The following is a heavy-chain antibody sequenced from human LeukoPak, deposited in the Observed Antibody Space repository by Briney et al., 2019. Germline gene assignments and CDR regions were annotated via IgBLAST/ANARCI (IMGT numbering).Heavy chain of an antibody. J-gene: IGHJ3*01. CDR2: IYYTGST. D-gene: IGHD4-11*01. CDR1: GGSVSSGGYY. Sequence: SQTLSLTCTVSGGSVSSGGYYWVWIRQRPGKGLEWIGYIYYTGSTSYNPSLKSRLTIAVDTSKNQFSLKLSSVTAADTAVYYCARPLNTVHDTFDVWGQGTMVTISS. CDR3: ARPLNTVHDTFDV. V-gene: IGHV4-31*03.